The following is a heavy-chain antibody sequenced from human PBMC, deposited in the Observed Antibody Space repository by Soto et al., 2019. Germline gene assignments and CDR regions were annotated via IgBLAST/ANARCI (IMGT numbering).Heavy chain of an antibody. Sequence: GGSLRLSCAASGFTFSNAWMSWVRQAPGKGLEWVGRIKSKTDGGTTDYAAPVKGRFTISRDDSKNTLYLQMNSLKTEDTAVYYCTTGRAVVVAATSLVRDYYFDYWGQGTLVTVSS. CDR3: TTGRAVVVAATSLVRDYYFDY. D-gene: IGHD2-15*01. CDR1: GFTFSNAW. V-gene: IGHV3-15*01. CDR2: IKSKTDGGTT. J-gene: IGHJ4*02.